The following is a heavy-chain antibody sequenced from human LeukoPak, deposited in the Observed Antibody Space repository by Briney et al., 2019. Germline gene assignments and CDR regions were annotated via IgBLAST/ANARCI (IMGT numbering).Heavy chain of an antibody. CDR1: GGSISSGSYY. J-gene: IGHJ6*03. CDR3: ATSGTTGYYYYMDV. V-gene: IGHV4-61*02. CDR2: IYTSGST. D-gene: IGHD1-1*01. Sequence: SETLSLTCTVSGGSISSGSYYWSWIRQPAGKGLEWIGRIYTSGSTNYNPSLKSRVTISVDTSKNQFSLKLSSVTAADTAVYYCATSGTTGYYYYMDVWGKGTTVTVSS.